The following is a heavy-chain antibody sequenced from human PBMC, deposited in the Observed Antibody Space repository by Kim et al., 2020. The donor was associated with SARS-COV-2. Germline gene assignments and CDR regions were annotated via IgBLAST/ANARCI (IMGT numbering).Heavy chain of an antibody. CDR3: ARGYSGRSHFDY. D-gene: IGHD1-26*01. J-gene: IGHJ4*02. CDR2: MDTNTGNP. CDR1: GYTFSDYS. V-gene: IGHV7-4-1*02. Sequence: ASVKVSCKTSGYTFSDYSMNWVRQAPGQGLEWMGWMDTNTGNPTYAQGFTGRFVFSLDTSVTTTYLQISSLKAEDAAIYYCARGYSGRSHFDYWGQGSRVTVPS.